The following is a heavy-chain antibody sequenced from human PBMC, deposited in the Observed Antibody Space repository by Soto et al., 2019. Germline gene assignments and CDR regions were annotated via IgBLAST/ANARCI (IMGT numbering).Heavy chain of an antibody. CDR1: GVSISGGNV. CDR2: VFDHGST. CDR3: ARVLSGNKECFDS. V-gene: IGHV4-4*02. D-gene: IGHD3-10*01. Sequence: PSETLSLTCAVSGVSISGGNVWSWVRQPPGKGLEWIGEVFDHGSTNYNPSLKRRVTMSVDKSQNDFSLNLTSVTAADTAVYYCARVLSGNKECFDSWGQGILVTVSS. J-gene: IGHJ5*01.